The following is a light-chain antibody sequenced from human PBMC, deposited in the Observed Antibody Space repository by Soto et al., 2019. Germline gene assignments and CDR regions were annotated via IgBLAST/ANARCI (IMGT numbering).Light chain of an antibody. CDR2: GAS. J-gene: IGKJ1*01. Sequence: DIQMTQSPSSLSASVGDIVTITCRASQGISNFLAWYQQKPGKVPKVLIYGASTLQSGVPSRFSGSGTGTEFTLTIISLQPEDVATYYCQKYNSAPRTFGQGTKVEIK. CDR3: QKYNSAPRT. CDR1: QGISNF. V-gene: IGKV1-27*01.